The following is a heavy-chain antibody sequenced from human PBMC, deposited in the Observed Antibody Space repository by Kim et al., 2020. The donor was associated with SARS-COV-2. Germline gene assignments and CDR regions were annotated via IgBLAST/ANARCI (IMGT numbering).Heavy chain of an antibody. D-gene: IGHD1-1*01. J-gene: IGHJ6*02. Sequence: SETLSLTCTVSGGSISSYYWNWIRQPPGKGLEWIGYIYYSGSTNYNPSLKSRVTISVDTSKNQFSLKLSSVTAADTAVYYCAREGLSVRAYYGMDVWGQGTTVTVSS. V-gene: IGHV4-59*01. CDR1: GGSISSYY. CDR2: IYYSGST. CDR3: AREGLSVRAYYGMDV.